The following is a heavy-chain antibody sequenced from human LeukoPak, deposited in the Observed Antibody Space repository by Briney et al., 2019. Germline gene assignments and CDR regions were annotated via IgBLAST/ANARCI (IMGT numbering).Heavy chain of an antibody. J-gene: IGHJ3*02. CDR2: IGTAGDT. V-gene: IGHV3-13*04. Sequence: GGSLRLSCAASGLTFSSYDFHCVSHPTGKGLEWVSAIGTAGDTYYPGSVKGRFTMSRENAKNSLYLQMDSLRAGDTAVYYCARLREAAFDMWGQGTTVTVFS. CDR1: GLTFSSYD. CDR3: ARLREAAFDM. D-gene: IGHD1-26*01.